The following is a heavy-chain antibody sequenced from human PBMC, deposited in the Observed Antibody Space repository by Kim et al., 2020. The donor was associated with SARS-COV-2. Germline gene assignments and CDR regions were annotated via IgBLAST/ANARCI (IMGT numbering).Heavy chain of an antibody. Sequence: ASVKVSCKASGYIFTSYGIHWVRQAPGQGLEWMGWINAGNGNTKYSQKFQGRVTITTDTSASTAYMELSSLRSEDTAVYYCARGYYIDCWFDPSLQGTLV. CDR1: GYIFTSYG. J-gene: IGHJ5*02. CDR3: ARGYYIDCWFDP. D-gene: IGHD1-26*01. V-gene: IGHV1-3*01. CDR2: INAGNGNT.